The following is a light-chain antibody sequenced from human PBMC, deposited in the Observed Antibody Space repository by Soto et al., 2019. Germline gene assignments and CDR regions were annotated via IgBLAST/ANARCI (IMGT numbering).Light chain of an antibody. CDR1: QSISSW. Sequence: DIQMTQSPSTLSASVGDRVTITCRASQSISSWLAWYQQKPRKAPKLLIYKASSLESEVPSRFSGSGSGTEFTLTSSSLQPDDFATYYCQQYKSSPTFGEGTKVEIK. CDR3: QQYKSSPT. CDR2: KAS. V-gene: IGKV1-5*03. J-gene: IGKJ1*01.